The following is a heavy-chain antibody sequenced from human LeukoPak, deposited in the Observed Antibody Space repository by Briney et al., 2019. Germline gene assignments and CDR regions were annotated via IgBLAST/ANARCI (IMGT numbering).Heavy chain of an antibody. CDR1: GYTFTSYY. V-gene: IGHV1-2*02. Sequence: ASVQVSCKTSGYTFTSYYIHWLRQAPGQGFEWVGWSDPNSGATKYEHFQGRVTMTRDTSISTAYMELSGLRFDDTAVYYCARANPYDNKGHSPELRHWGQGTLVTVSS. D-gene: IGHD3-10*01. J-gene: IGHJ4*02. CDR2: SDPNSGAT. CDR3: ARANPYDNKGHSPELRH.